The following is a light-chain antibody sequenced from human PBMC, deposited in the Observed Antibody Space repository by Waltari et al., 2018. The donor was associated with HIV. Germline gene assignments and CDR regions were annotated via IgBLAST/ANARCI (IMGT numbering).Light chain of an antibody. V-gene: IGLV2-23*02. CDR2: EVS. Sequence: SALTQPASVSGSPGPSITIPCTGTSSDVGGYNLVSWYQQHPGKAPKLMIYEVSKRPSGVSNRFSGSKSGNTASLTISGLQAEDEADYYCCAYAGSTTYVIFGGGTKLTVL. CDR3: CAYAGSTTYVI. CDR1: SSDVGGYNL. J-gene: IGLJ2*01.